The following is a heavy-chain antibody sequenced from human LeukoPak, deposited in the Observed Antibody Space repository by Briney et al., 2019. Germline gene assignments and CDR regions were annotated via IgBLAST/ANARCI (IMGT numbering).Heavy chain of an antibody. Sequence: ASVKVSYKVSGYTFTGYYMHWVRQAPGQGPEWMGWINPNSGGTNYAQKFQGRVTMTRDTSISTAYMELRSLRSDDTAVYYCARDKGGYDNGAFDIWGQGTMVTVSS. V-gene: IGHV1-2*02. CDR2: INPNSGGT. CDR1: GYTFTGYY. CDR3: ARDKGGYDNGAFDI. D-gene: IGHD3-22*01. J-gene: IGHJ3*02.